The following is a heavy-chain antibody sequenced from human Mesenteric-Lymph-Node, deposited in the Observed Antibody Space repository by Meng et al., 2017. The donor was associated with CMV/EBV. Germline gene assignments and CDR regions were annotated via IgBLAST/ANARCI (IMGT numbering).Heavy chain of an antibody. Sequence: GESLKISCEASGFTFSNYWMNWVRQAPGKGLEWVAGIKEDASEKYYVDSVKGRFTISRDNAKNSLYLQMSSLRAEDTAVYYCARGPGGGMDVWGQGTTVTVSS. J-gene: IGHJ6*02. CDR1: GFTFSNYW. D-gene: IGHD3-16*01. V-gene: IGHV3-7*01. CDR3: ARGPGGGMDV. CDR2: IKEDASEK.